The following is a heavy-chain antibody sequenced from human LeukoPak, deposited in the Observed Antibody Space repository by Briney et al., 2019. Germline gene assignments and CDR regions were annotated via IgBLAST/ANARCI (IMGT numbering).Heavy chain of an antibody. V-gene: IGHV3-11*01. CDR2: ISTSGSTI. Sequence: GWSLRLSCAASGFTFSDYYMSWMRQAPRQGLEWVSYISTSGSTIYHADSVKGRFTISRDNAKNSLYLQMNSLRAEDTAVYYCAREHCSTTSCYFDSWGQGSLVTVSS. J-gene: IGHJ5*01. CDR1: GFTFSDYY. D-gene: IGHD2-2*01. CDR3: AREHCSTTSCYFDS.